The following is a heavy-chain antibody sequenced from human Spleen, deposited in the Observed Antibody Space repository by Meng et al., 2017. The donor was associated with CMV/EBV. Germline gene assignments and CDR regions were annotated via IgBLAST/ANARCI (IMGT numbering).Heavy chain of an antibody. D-gene: IGHD3-10*01. CDR1: EFIFSIYT. Sequence: GGSLRLSCAASEFIFSIYTMKWVRQAPGKGLEWSYYTFYPDSLQGRFTISRDNAKTSLYLQTNSLRADDTAVYYCARDPHFGALDHWGQGTLVTVSS. CDR3: ARDPHFGALDH. J-gene: IGHJ4*02. CDR2: YT. V-gene: IGHV3-21*01.